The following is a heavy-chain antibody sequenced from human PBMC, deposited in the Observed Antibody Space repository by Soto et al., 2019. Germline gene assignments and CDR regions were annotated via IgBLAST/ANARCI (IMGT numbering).Heavy chain of an antibody. D-gene: IGHD3-16*01. CDR1: GDSIGSGNKY. Sequence: QVQLRESGPGLVMPSQTLSLTCTVSGDSIGSGNKYWSWIRQAPGKGLEWIGYIFSSGTTYYNPSLKSRLTMSLDTSQNQFSLKLNSLTAADTAVYFCARVPSPFDFSSAMDVWGQGTTVTVSS. CDR3: ARVPSPFDFSSAMDV. V-gene: IGHV4-30-4*01. J-gene: IGHJ6*02. CDR2: IFSSGTT.